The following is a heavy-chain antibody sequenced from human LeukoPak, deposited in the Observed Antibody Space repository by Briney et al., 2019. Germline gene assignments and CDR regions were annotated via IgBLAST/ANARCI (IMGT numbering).Heavy chain of an antibody. D-gene: IGHD4-17*01. Sequence: GESLKISCKGSGYSFTSYWIGWVRQMPGKGLEWMGIIYPGDSDTRYSPSFQGQVTISADKSISTAYLQWSSLKASDTAMYYCARHKAATTEYNWFDPWGQGTLVTVSS. CDR3: ARHKAATTEYNWFDP. V-gene: IGHV5-51*01. CDR2: IYPGDSDT. CDR1: GYSFTSYW. J-gene: IGHJ5*02.